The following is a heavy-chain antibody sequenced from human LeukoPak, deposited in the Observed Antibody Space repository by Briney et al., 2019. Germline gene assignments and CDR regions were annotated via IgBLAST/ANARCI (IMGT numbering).Heavy chain of an antibody. V-gene: IGHV3-48*03. D-gene: IGHD3-10*01. J-gene: IGHJ4*02. CDR2: IDSGSAI. Sequence: PGGSLRLSCAASGFSLRSFSMYWVRLAPGKGLEWVSYIDSGSAIYYADLVQGRFTISRDNAKNSLYLQMNSLRAEDTAVYYCAGRLGSGSYNSPNWGQGTLVTVSS. CDR1: GFSLRSFS. CDR3: AGRLGSGSYNSPN.